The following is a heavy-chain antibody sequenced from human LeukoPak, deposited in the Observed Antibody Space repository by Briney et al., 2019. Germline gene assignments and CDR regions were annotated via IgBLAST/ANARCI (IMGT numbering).Heavy chain of an antibody. CDR2: IRSKASGGTT. CDR1: GFTFGDYT. Sequence: GGSLRLSCTASGFTFGDYTMNWVRQAPGKGLEWVGFIRSKASGGTTEYTASVKGRINISRDDSQSIAYLQMNSLETEDTAVYYCTRDYGAHSDYWGQGTPVTVSS. CDR3: TRDYGAHSDY. V-gene: IGHV3-49*04. D-gene: IGHD4/OR15-4a*01. J-gene: IGHJ4*02.